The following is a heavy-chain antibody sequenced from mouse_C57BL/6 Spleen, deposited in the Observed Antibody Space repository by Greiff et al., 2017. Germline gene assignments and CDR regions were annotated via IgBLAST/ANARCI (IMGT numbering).Heavy chain of an antibody. D-gene: IGHD4-1*01. CDR1: GFTFSDYG. CDR3: ARPEGGTAWFAY. J-gene: IGHJ3*01. V-gene: IGHV5-17*01. Sequence: EVQLVESGGGLVKPGGSLTLSCAASGFTFSDYGMHWVRQAPEKGVEWVAYINSGSSTIYYADTVKGRFTISRDNAKNTLFLQMTSLGSEDTAMYYCARPEGGTAWFAYWGQGTLVTVSA. CDR2: INSGSSTI.